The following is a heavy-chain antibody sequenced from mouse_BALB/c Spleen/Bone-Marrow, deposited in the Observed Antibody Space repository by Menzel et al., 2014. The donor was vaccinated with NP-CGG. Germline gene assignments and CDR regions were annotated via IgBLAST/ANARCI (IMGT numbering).Heavy chain of an antibody. CDR3: SRDYGGTAWFAY. CDR1: GFKFXDTH. V-gene: IGHV14-3*02. Sequence: EVQLQQSGAELVKPGASVKLSCTASGFKFXDTHMHWVKQRPEQGLEWIGRIDPASGDTKYDPKFQGKAAITGDTSSNTAYLQLSSLTSEDTAVYYCSRDYGGTAWFAYWGQGTLVTVSA. D-gene: IGHD1-1*01. J-gene: IGHJ3*01. CDR2: IDPASGDT.